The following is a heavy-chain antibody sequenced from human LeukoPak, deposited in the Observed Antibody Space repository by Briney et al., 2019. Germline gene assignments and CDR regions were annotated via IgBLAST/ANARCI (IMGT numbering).Heavy chain of an antibody. J-gene: IGHJ4*02. CDR3: AKWGDYDVLTGYYVSDY. Sequence: GASLRLSCVASGFTFSNYAMSWVRQAPGKGLEWCSAITGSGGNTYYADSVKGRLTISRDNSKNTVFLQMNSLRAEDTAVYYCAKWGDYDVLTGYYVSDYWGQGTLVTVSS. D-gene: IGHD3-9*01. CDR1: GFTFSNYA. CDR2: ITGSGGNT. V-gene: IGHV3-23*01.